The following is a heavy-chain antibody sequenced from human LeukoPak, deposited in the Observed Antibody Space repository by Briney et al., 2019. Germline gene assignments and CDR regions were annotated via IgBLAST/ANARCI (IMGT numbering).Heavy chain of an antibody. Sequence: SGTLSLTCSVSGGSISSYYWTWLRQPVGKGLEWIGRILSSGTTESNPSLKRRVTMSIDKSKNHLSLNLSSVTAADTAVYYCATDRYYYMDVWGKGTMVTVSS. CDR2: ILSSGTT. V-gene: IGHV4-4*07. CDR1: GGSISSYY. CDR3: ATDRYYYMDV. J-gene: IGHJ6*03. D-gene: IGHD3-10*01.